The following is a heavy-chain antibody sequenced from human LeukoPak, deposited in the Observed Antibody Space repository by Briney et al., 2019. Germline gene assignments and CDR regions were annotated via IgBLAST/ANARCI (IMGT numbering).Heavy chain of an antibody. D-gene: IGHD3-9*01. CDR3: ARFGLTGLLD. CDR2: INHSGST. J-gene: IGHJ4*02. Sequence: SETLSLTCAVYGGSFSDYYWSWIRQPPGKGLEWIGEINHSGSTNYNPSLKSRVTISVDTSKNQFSLKLSPVTAADTAVYCCARFGLTGLLDWGQGTLVTVSS. V-gene: IGHV4-34*01. CDR1: GGSFSDYY.